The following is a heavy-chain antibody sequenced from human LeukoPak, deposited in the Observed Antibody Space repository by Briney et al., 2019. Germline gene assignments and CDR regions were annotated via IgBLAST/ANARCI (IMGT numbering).Heavy chain of an antibody. CDR3: ARGKYPDNDDYMDV. CDR2: ISYDGSNK. CDR1: GFTFSSYA. V-gene: IGHV3-30*04. Sequence: GGSLRLSCAASGFTFSSYAMHWVRQAPGKGLEWVAVISYDGSNKYYADSVKGRLTISRDNAKNSLYLQMNSLRVEDTALYYCARGKYPDNDDYMDVWGKGTTVTVSS. D-gene: IGHD1-1*01. J-gene: IGHJ6*03.